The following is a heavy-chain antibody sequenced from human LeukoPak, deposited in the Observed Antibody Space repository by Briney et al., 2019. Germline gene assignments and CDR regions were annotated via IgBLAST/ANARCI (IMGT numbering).Heavy chain of an antibody. CDR2: ISGSGDST. Sequence: PGGSLRLSCAASGFTFSSYAMSWVRQAPGKGLEWVSAISGSGDSTYYADSVKGRFTISRDNSKSTLYLQMNSLRAEDTAVYYCAGYYYDSSGADYWGQGTLVTVSS. D-gene: IGHD3-22*01. CDR1: GFTFSSYA. V-gene: IGHV3-23*01. CDR3: AGYYYDSSGADY. J-gene: IGHJ4*02.